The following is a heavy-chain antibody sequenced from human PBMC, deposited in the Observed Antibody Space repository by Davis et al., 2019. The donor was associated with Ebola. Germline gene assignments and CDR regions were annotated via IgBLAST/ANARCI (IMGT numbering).Heavy chain of an antibody. CDR2: ISTTSASI. Sequence: GGSLRLSCAASGFPFNTYSMYWARLTPGKGLQWLSYISTTSASIYYADSVKGRFTVSRDNAKNSLYLEMKGLRDEDTALYYCARGLSYYAYFDYWGHGTLVTVSS. CDR3: ARGLSYYAYFDY. J-gene: IGHJ4*01. CDR1: GFPFNTYS. V-gene: IGHV3-48*02. D-gene: IGHD1-26*01.